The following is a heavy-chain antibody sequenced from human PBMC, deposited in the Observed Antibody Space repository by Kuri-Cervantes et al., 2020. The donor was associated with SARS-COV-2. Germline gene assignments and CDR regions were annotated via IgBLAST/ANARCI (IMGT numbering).Heavy chain of an antibody. J-gene: IGHJ4*02. D-gene: IGHD3-10*01. Sequence: SETLSLTCTVSGGSISSYYWSWIRQPPGKGLEWIGEINHTGKYNPSLKSRVTISVDTSKNQFSLKLSSVTAADTAVYYCARGPYYYGSGSYYNDYWGQGTLVTVSS. CDR1: GGSISSYY. V-gene: IGHV4-34*01. CDR3: ARGPYYYGSGSYYNDY. CDR2: INHTG.